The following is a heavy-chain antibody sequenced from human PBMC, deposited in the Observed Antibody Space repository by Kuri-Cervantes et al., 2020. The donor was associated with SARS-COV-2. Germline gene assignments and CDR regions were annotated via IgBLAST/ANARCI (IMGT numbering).Heavy chain of an antibody. D-gene: IGHD4-23*01. J-gene: IGHJ6*02. CDR3: ARQVTPYSYYYGMDV. CDR2: ISYDGSNK. CDR1: GFTFSSYA. V-gene: IGHV3-30-3*01. Sequence: LSLTCAASGFTFSSYAMHWVRQAPGKGLEWVAVISYDGSNKYYADSVKGRFTISRDNSKNTLYLQMNSLRAEDTAVYYCARQVTPYSYYYGMDVWGQGTTVTVSS.